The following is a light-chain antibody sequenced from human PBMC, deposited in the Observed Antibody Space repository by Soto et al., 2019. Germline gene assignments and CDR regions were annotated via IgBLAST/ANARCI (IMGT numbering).Light chain of an antibody. CDR1: SSDVGGYDY. CDR2: DVN. Sequence: SVLTQPAPVSGAPGQSIAIFLPRNSSDVGGYDYVSWYQQLPGKAPKLMIYDVNNRPSGASNRFSGSKSGNTASLTISGLQAEDEADYYCSSYTSSSTHVFGTGTKVTVL. V-gene: IGLV2-14*03. CDR3: SSYTSSSTHV. J-gene: IGLJ1*01.